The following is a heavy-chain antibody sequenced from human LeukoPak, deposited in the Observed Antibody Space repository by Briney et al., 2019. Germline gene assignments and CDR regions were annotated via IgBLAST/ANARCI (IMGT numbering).Heavy chain of an antibody. Sequence: SETLSLTCTVSGGSISSYYWSWIRQPPGKGLEWIGCIYYSGNTNYNPSLKSRVTISVDTSKNQFSLKLSSVTAAGTAVYYCARRREFDWTYGMDVWGQGTTVTVSS. D-gene: IGHD3-9*01. J-gene: IGHJ6*02. CDR2: IYYSGNT. CDR1: GGSISSYY. V-gene: IGHV4-59*01. CDR3: ARRREFDWTYGMDV.